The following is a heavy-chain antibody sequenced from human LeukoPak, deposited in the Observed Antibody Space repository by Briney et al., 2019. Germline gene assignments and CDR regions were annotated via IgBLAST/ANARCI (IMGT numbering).Heavy chain of an antibody. CDR1: GYTFTSHY. CDR2: INPANGGT. CDR3: ARSPSGQLDY. Sequence: ASVKVSCKTSGYTFTSHYIHWVRQAPGQELEHVGWINPANGGTNYAQKFQGRVIMTRDTSISTAYMQLSSLTSDDTAVYYCARSPSGQLDYWGRGTLVSVSS. V-gene: IGHV1-2*02. D-gene: IGHD1-1*01. J-gene: IGHJ4*02.